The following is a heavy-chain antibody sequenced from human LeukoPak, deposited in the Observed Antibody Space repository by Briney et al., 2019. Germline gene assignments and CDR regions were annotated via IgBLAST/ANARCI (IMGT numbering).Heavy chain of an antibody. CDR3: ASSGLRLGELSFDY. Sequence: SGTLSLTCAVSGGSISSSNWWSWVRQPPGKGLEWIGEIYHSGSTNYNPSLKSRVTISVDKSKNQFSLKLSSVTAADTAVHYCASSGLRLGELSFDYWGQGTLVTVSS. V-gene: IGHV4-4*02. D-gene: IGHD3-16*02. CDR1: GGSISSSNW. J-gene: IGHJ4*02. CDR2: IYHSGST.